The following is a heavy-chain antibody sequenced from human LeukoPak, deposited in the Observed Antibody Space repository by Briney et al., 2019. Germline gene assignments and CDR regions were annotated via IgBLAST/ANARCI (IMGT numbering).Heavy chain of an antibody. V-gene: IGHV1-2*02. J-gene: IGHJ4*02. D-gene: IGHD2-8*01. CDR1: GYTFTGYY. CDR3: ARPTLMVYPIHNLGFDY. CDR2: INPNSGGT. Sequence: ASVKVSCKASGYTFTGYYMHWVRQAPGQGLEWMGWINPNSGGTNYAQKFQGRVTMTRDTSISTAYMELSRLRSDDTAVYYCARPTLMVYPIHNLGFDYWGQGTLVTVSS.